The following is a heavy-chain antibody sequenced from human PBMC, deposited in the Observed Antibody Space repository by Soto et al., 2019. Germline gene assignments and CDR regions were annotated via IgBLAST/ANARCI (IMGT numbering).Heavy chain of an antibody. CDR3: AGGEVVAVGY. V-gene: IGHV4-30-2*01. D-gene: IGHD2-15*01. Sequence: QLQLQESGSGLVKPSQTLSLTCAVSGGSISSGGYSWSWIRQPPGKVLEWIGYIYHSGTTYYNPSLQSGVPILVDRSKNQFSPNRSSVPAADTAVYYCAGGEVVAVGYWGQGTLVTVSS. CDR1: GGSISSGGYS. CDR2: IYHSGTT. J-gene: IGHJ4*02.